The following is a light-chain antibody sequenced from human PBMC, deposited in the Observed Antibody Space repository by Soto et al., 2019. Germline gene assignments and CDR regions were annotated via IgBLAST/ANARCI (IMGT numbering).Light chain of an antibody. CDR1: SSDVGSYNL. Sequence: QPVLTQPASVSGSPGQSITISCTGTSSDVGSYNLVSWYQQHPGKAPKLLIYEVSKRPSGVSTRFSGSKSANTASLTISGLQAEDEADYYCCSYVGSSTVVFGGGTKLTVL. CDR2: EVS. V-gene: IGLV2-23*02. CDR3: CSYVGSSTVV. J-gene: IGLJ2*01.